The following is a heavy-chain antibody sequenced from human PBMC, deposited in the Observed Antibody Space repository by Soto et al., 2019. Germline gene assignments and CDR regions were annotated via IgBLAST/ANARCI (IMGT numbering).Heavy chain of an antibody. CDR2: INPSGAST. CDR1: GYTFSSYY. J-gene: IGHJ4*02. CDR3: VRSFGGNSPLDS. V-gene: IGHV1-46*01. Sequence: QVQLVQSGAEVRKPGASVKISCKASGYTFSSYYILWVRQAPGQGLEWVGIINPSGASTHYAPSFQGRVTLTRDMSTSTVYMDLRSLRSDDTAVYYCVRSFGGNSPLDSWGQGTRVTVSS. D-gene: IGHD3-3*01.